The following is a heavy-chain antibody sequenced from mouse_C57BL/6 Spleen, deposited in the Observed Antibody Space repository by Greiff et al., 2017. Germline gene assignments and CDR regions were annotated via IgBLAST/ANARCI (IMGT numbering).Heavy chain of an antibody. CDR3: ARGYDYDFYYFDY. Sequence: EVKLLESGPGLVKPSQSLSLTCSVTGYSITSGYYWNWIRQFPGNKLEWMGYISYDGSNNYNPSLKNRISITRDTSKNQFFLQLNSVTTEDTATYYCARGYDYDFYYFDYWGQGTTLTVSS. J-gene: IGHJ2*01. CDR1: GYSITSGYY. CDR2: ISYDGSN. D-gene: IGHD2-4*01. V-gene: IGHV3-6*01.